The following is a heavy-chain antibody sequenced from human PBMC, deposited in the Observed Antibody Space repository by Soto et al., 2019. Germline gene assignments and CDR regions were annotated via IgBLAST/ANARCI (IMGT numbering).Heavy chain of an antibody. D-gene: IGHD6-19*01. V-gene: IGHV4-30-4*01. CDR2: IFFSGST. CDR3: AGAGRSPPSWFDP. CDR1: GGSIRNGEYY. Sequence: SETLSLTCTVSGGSIRNGEYYWSWIRQPPGKGLEWIGHIFFSGSTYHNPSLKRPVSMSVDTSKNTFSLNLKSVTAEDTAVYYCAGAGRSPPSWFDPWGQGTLVTVSS. J-gene: IGHJ5*01.